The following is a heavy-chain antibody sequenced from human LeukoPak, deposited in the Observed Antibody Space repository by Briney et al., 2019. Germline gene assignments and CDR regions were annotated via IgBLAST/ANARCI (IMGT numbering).Heavy chain of an antibody. CDR3: ARTTVVTDWYFDL. J-gene: IGHJ2*01. D-gene: IGHD4-23*01. CDR1: GFSISSGYY. CDR2: IYHSGST. Sequence: SETLSLTCTVSGFSISSGYYWGWIRQPPGKGLEWIANIYHSGSTFYNPSLKSRVTISVDTSKNQFSLKLSSVTAADTAVYYCARTTVVTDWYFDLWGRGTLVTVSS. V-gene: IGHV4-38-2*02.